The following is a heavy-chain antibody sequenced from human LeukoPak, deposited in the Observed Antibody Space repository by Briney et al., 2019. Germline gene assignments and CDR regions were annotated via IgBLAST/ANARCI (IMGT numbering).Heavy chain of an antibody. CDR2: IIPIFGTA. V-gene: IGHV1-69*13. Sequence: SVKVSCKASGGTFSSYAISWVRQAPGQGLEWMGGIIPIFGTANYAQKFQGRVTITADESTSTAYMELSSLRSEDTAVYHCARATTSDITMVRGVIITNKYYYYGMDVWGQGTTVTVSS. J-gene: IGHJ6*02. CDR3: ARATTSDITMVRGVIITNKYYYYGMDV. D-gene: IGHD3-10*01. CDR1: GGTFSSYA.